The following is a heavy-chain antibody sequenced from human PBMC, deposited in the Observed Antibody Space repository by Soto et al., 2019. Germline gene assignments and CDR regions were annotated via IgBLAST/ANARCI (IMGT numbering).Heavy chain of an antibody. CDR3: AREWGNGTGGSRYAYYCEYYGRDV. D-gene: IGHD1-26*01. J-gene: IGHJ6*02. CDR2: ISAYNGNT. Sequence: QVQLVQSGAEVKKPGASVKVSCKASGYTFPNYGISWVRQSPGLGLEWMGWISAYNGNTNYAQKIQGRVTMTTDTSKYKAYMKLRILISEDTAEYYCAREWGNGTGGSRYAYYCEYYGRDVCGQMATV. V-gene: IGHV1-18*01. CDR1: GYTFPNYG.